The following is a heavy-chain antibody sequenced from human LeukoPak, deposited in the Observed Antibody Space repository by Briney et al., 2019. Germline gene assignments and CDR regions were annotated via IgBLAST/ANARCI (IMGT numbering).Heavy chain of an antibody. V-gene: IGHV3-23*01. J-gene: IGHJ4*02. Sequence: QSGGSLRLSCAASGFTFSTYSMNWVRQAPGKGLEWVSIISGDGATTDYADSVKGRFTISRDNSRNTLYLQMNSLRVEDTAVYYCAKKNPAAAGPNYFDYWGQGTLVTVSS. CDR1: GFTFSTYS. D-gene: IGHD6-13*01. CDR2: ISGDGATT. CDR3: AKKNPAAAGPNYFDY.